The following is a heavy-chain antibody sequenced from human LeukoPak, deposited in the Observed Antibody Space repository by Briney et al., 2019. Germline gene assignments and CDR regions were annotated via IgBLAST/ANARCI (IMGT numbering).Heavy chain of an antibody. V-gene: IGHV4-39*07. CDR3: ARAPLNSGSYSGEDY. J-gene: IGHJ4*02. CDR2: IYHSGST. Sequence: PSETLSLTCTVSGGSITSTSYFWGWIRQPPGKGLEWIASIYHSGSTNYNPSLKSRVTISVDKSKNQFSLKLSSVTAADTAVYYCARAPLNSGSYSGEDYWGQGTLVTVSS. D-gene: IGHD1-26*01. CDR1: GGSITSTSYF.